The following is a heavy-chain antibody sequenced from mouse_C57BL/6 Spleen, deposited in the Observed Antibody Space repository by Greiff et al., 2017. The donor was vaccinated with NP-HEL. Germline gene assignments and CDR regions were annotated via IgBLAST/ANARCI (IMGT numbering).Heavy chain of an antibody. D-gene: IGHD2-1*01. J-gene: IGHJ2*01. CDR1: GFTFSSYG. Sequence: EVKVVESGGDLVKPGGSLKLSCAASGFTFSSYGMSWVRQTPDKRLEWVATISSGGSYTYYPDSVKGRFTISRDNAKNTLYLQMSSLKSEDTAMYFCARPKDYGNYGDYFDYWGQGTTLTVSS. V-gene: IGHV5-6*01. CDR3: ARPKDYGNYGDYFDY. CDR2: ISSGGSYT.